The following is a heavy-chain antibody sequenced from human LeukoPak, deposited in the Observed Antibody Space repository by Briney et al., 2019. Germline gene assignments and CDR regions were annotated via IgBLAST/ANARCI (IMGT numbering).Heavy chain of an antibody. CDR1: GFAFSSQA. CDR2: ISDGGGST. J-gene: IGHJ4*02. D-gene: IGHD6-19*01. CDR3: AKDARRTSGWYFFDY. V-gene: IGHV3-23*01. Sequence: GGSLRLSCAASGFAFSSQAMGWVRQAPGKGLEWVSAISDGGGSTYYADSVKGRFTISRDDSKNTLFLQMNSLRAEDTAVYYCAKDARRTSGWYFFDYWGQGTLVTVSS.